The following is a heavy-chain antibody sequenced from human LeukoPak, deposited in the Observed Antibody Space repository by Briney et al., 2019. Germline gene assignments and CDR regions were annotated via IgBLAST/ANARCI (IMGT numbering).Heavy chain of an antibody. CDR3: AKVGPSSGWYEGFGY. CDR2: IYYSGST. Sequence: SETLSLTCIVSGGSITTSSYYRGWIRQPPGKGLEWIGTIYYSGSTYYNPSLKSRVTISVDTSQNQFSLNLTSVIAADTAVYFCAKVGPSSGWYEGFGYWGQGTLVTVSS. V-gene: IGHV4-39*01. J-gene: IGHJ4*02. CDR1: GGSITTSSYY. D-gene: IGHD6-19*01.